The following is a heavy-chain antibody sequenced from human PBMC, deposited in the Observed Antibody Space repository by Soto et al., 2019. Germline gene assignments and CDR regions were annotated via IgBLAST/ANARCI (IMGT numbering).Heavy chain of an antibody. V-gene: IGHV3-23*01. J-gene: IGHJ4*02. CDR1: GFPFRSYA. Sequence: PGGSLSLSCAASGFPFRSYAMSWVRQAPGKGLEWVSAISGSGGSTYYADSVKGRFTISRDNSKNTLYLQMNSLRAEDTAVYYCAKAGIRVNYYGSGSYFDFDYWGQGTLVTVSS. CDR3: AKAGIRVNYYGSGSYFDFDY. CDR2: ISGSGGST. D-gene: IGHD3-10*01.